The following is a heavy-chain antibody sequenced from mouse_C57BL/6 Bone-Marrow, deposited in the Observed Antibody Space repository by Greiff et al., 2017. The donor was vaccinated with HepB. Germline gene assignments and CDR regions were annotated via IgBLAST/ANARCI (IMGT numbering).Heavy chain of an antibody. CDR3: AVHILCLRFYAMDY. CDR2: ISGGGGNT. Sequence: EVQRVESGGGLVKPGGSLKLSCAASGFTFSSYTMSWVRQTPEKRLEWVATISGGGGNTYYPDSVKGRFTISRDNAKNTLYLQMSSLRSEDTALYYCAVHILCLRFYAMDYWGQGTSVTVSS. J-gene: IGHJ4*01. D-gene: IGHD2-2*01. CDR1: GFTFSSYT. V-gene: IGHV5-9*01.